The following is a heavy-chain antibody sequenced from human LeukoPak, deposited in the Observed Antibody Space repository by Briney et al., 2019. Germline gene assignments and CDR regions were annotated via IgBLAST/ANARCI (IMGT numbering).Heavy chain of an antibody. CDR1: GGTFSSYA. D-gene: IGHD5-12*01. Sequence: SVKVSCKASGGTFSSYAISWVRQAPGQGLEWMGGIIPILGIANYAQKFQGRVTITADKSTSTAYMELSSLRSEGTAVYYCAREYSGYDLNWFDPWGQGTLVTVSS. CDR3: AREYSGYDLNWFDP. J-gene: IGHJ5*02. V-gene: IGHV1-69*10. CDR2: IIPILGIA.